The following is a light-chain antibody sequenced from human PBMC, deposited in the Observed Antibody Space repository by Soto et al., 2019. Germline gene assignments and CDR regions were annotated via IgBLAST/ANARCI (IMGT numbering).Light chain of an antibody. V-gene: IGKV3-20*01. CDR1: QNVRSNY. CDR3: QTYEISVWT. Sequence: EIVLTQSPDTLSLSPGERATLSCRASQNVRSNYLVWYQHKHGQAPRLLIYGASSRATGIPDRVSGSGSGTDFTLTINRLEPEDFAVYYCQTYEISVWTFSQGTKVHIK. J-gene: IGKJ1*01. CDR2: GAS.